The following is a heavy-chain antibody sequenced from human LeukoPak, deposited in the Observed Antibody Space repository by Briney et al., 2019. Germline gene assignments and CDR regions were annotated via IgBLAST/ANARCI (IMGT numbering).Heavy chain of an antibody. CDR1: GYTFTSCG. Sequence: GTSVKLSFKSSGYTFTSCGISWVRHGPGQGLEWMGWMSANNGNTNDAQKYQGRVTMTRDTSTSTAYMELRSLRSDDTAVYYCAGPLYCSNTSCTTARFDYWGQGTLVTVSS. D-gene: IGHD2-2*01. CDR3: AGPLYCSNTSCTTARFDY. V-gene: IGHV1-18*01. J-gene: IGHJ4*02. CDR2: MSANNGNT.